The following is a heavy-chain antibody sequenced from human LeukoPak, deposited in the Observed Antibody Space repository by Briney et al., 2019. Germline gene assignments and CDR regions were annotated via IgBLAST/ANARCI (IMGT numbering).Heavy chain of an antibody. D-gene: IGHD3-22*01. CDR2: IYTSGSTNYSGSI. Sequence: SETLSLTCTASGGSISSYYWNWIRQPAGRGLEWIGRIYTSGSTNYSGSINYNPSLKSRVTMSVDTSKNQFSLKLSSVTAADTAVYYCARTDDSPSFDPWGQGTLVTVSS. CDR3: ARTDDSPSFDP. J-gene: IGHJ5*02. V-gene: IGHV4-4*07. CDR1: GGSISSYY.